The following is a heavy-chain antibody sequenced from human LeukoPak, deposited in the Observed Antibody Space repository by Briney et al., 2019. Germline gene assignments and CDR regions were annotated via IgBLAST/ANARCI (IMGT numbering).Heavy chain of an antibody. J-gene: IGHJ6*03. V-gene: IGHV4-34*01. CDR1: GGSFSGYY. CDR2: INHSGST. Sequence: SETLSLTCAVYGGSFSGYYWSWIRQPPGKGLEWIGEINHSGSTNYNPSLKSRVTISVDTSKNQFSLKLSSVTAADTAVYYCASNVPMDVWGKGTTVIVSS. CDR3: ASNVPMDV.